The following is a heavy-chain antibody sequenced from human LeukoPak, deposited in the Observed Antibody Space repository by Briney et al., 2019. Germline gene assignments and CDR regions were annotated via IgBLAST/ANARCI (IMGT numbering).Heavy chain of an antibody. CDR3: TRDDFGSGRPFDY. D-gene: IGHD3-10*01. Sequence: SETLSLTCTVSGGSINSYYWSWIQQPAGKGLEWIGRLSSSGSTNSNPSLKSRVTMSVDTSKNQLSLNLTSVTAADTAMYYCTRDDFGSGRPFDYWGQGILVTVSS. CDR1: GGSINSYY. J-gene: IGHJ4*02. CDR2: LSSSGST. V-gene: IGHV4-4*07.